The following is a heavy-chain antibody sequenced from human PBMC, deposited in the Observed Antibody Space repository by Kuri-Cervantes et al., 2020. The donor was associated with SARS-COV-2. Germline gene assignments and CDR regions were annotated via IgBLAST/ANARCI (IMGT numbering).Heavy chain of an antibody. V-gene: IGHV3-13*01. CDR2: IGTAGDT. Sequence: GESLKISCAASGFTFSSYDMHWVRQATGKGLEWVSAIGTAGDTYYPGSVKGRFTISRDNAKNSLYLQMNSLRAEDTAVYYCATGVRGYSYGPDYWGQGTLVTVSS. CDR1: GFTFSSYD. CDR3: ATGVRGYSYGPDY. D-gene: IGHD5-18*01. J-gene: IGHJ4*02.